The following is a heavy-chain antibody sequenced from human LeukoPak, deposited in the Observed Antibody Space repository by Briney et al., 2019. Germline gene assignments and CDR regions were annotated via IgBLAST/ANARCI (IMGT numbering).Heavy chain of an antibody. J-gene: IGHJ4*02. CDR1: GFTFSDYY. CDR3: AKDDAWIRFGE. V-gene: IGHV3-11*01. CDR2: ISSSGTTI. D-gene: IGHD3-10*01. Sequence: AGGSLRLSCAASGFTFSDYYMSWIRQAPGKGLEWVSYISSSGTTIYYADSVKGRFTISRDNSKDTLYLEVISLTAEDTAVYYCAKDDAWIRFGEWSQGTLVTVSS.